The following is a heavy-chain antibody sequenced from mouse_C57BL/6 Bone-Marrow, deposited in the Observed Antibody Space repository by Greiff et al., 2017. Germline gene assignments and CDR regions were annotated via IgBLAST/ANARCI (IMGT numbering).Heavy chain of an antibody. CDR1: GYTFTSYW. J-gene: IGHJ2*01. D-gene: IGHD2-3*01. CDR3: AREGYYEGYFDY. CDR2: IYPGSGST. Sequence: VQLQQPGAELVKPGASVKMSCKASGYTFTSYWITWVKQRPGQGLEWIGDIYPGSGSTNYNEKFKSKATLTADTSSSTAYMQLSSLTSEDSAVYYCAREGYYEGYFDYWGQGTTLTVSS. V-gene: IGHV1-55*01.